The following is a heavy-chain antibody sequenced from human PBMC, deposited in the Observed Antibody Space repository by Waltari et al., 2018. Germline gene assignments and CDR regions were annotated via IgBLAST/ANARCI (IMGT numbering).Heavy chain of an antibody. J-gene: IGHJ5*02. CDR1: GFTFSSYA. CDR2: ISGWGGST. V-gene: IGHV3-23*01. CDR3: AKKLKRLGWFDP. D-gene: IGHD6-25*01. Sequence: EVQLLESGGGLVQPGGSLRLSCAASGFTFSSYAMSWVRQAPGKGLEWVLGISGWGGSTYYGNPVKGRFTISMDNSKNPLYLQMNSLRAEDTAVYYCAKKLKRLGWFDPWGQGTLVTVSS.